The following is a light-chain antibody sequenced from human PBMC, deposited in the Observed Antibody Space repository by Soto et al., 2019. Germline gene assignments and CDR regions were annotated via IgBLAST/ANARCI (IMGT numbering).Light chain of an antibody. J-gene: IGLJ1*01. Sequence: QSVLTQAPSVAGSPGQSVTISCTGTNNDVGGYKGVSWYQQSPGTAPKPIIYEVSNRPSGVPGRFSGSKSGNTASLTISGLQAEDEADYYCFSYTRRDTYVFGPGTKLTVL. CDR3: FSYTRRDTYV. CDR2: EVS. V-gene: IGLV2-18*02. CDR1: NNDVGGYKG.